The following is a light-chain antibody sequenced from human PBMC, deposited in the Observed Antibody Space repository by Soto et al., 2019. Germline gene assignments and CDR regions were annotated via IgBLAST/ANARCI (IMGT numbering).Light chain of an antibody. V-gene: IGKV1-5*01. CDR1: QSISSW. CDR2: DAS. CDR3: QQYNSYQGT. Sequence: DIQMTQSPSTLSASVGGRVTITCRASQSISSWLAWYQQKPGKAPKLLIYDASSLESGVPSRFSGSGSGTEFTLTISSLQPDDFATYYCQQYNSYQGTFGQGTKVDIK. J-gene: IGKJ1*01.